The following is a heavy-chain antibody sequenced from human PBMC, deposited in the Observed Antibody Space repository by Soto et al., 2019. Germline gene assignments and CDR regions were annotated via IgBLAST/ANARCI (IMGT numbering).Heavy chain of an antibody. CDR1: GYSFSSYW. CDR3: ARFGTGVGTFRYYYYGLDV. V-gene: IGHV5-51*01. CDR2: IYPGDSDT. D-gene: IGHD1-26*01. J-gene: IGHJ6*02. Sequence: GESLKISCQGSGYSFSSYWIAWVRQMPGKGLEWMGIIYPGDSDTKYSPSFQGQVTISADKSISNAYLQWSSLKASDTALYYCARFGTGVGTFRYYYYGLDVWGRGTTVTVSS.